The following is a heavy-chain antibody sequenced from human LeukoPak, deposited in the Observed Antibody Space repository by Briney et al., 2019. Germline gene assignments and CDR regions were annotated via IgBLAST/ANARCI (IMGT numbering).Heavy chain of an antibody. CDR2: ISGSGGRS. Sequence: GGSLRLSCAASGFTFSNSAMSWVRQAPGKGLEWVSGISGSGGRSDYADSVKGRFTISRDNSKNTLHLQMNSLRAEDTAVYYCARRAGAYSHPYDYWGQGTLVTVSS. J-gene: IGHJ4*02. V-gene: IGHV3-23*01. CDR3: ARRAGAYSHPYDY. CDR1: GFTFSNSA. D-gene: IGHD4/OR15-4a*01.